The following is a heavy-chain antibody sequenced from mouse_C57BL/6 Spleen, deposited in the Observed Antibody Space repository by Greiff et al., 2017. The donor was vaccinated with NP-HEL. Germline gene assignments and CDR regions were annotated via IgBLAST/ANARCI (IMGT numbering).Heavy chain of an antibody. D-gene: IGHD2-1*01. CDR1: GYTFTEYT. CDR2: FYPGSGSI. Sequence: QVQLKQSGAELVKPGASVKLSCKASGYTFTEYTIHWVKQRSGQGLEWIGWFYPGSGSIKYNEKFKDKATLTADKSSSTVYMELSRLTSEDSAVYFCARHEEDYGNYYWYFDVWGTGTTVTVSS. CDR3: ARHEEDYGNYYWYFDV. J-gene: IGHJ1*03. V-gene: IGHV1-62-2*01.